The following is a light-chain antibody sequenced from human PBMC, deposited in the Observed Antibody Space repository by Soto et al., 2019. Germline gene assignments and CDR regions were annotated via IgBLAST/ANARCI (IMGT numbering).Light chain of an antibody. Sequence: AVRMTQSPSSLSASTGDRVTITCRASQGISSYLAWYQQKPGKASKLLIYAASTLQSGVPSRFSGSGSGTDFTLTVSCLQSEDFATYYCQQYYTYPRRTFGQGTKVEIK. CDR3: QQYYTYPRRT. V-gene: IGKV1-8*01. CDR2: AAS. J-gene: IGKJ1*01. CDR1: QGISSY.